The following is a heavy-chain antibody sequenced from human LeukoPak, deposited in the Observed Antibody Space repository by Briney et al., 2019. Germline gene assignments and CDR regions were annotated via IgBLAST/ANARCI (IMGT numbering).Heavy chain of an antibody. V-gene: IGHV4-31*03. CDR1: GGSISSGGYY. D-gene: IGHD5-12*01. CDR2: IYYSGST. CDR3: ARDRLPSYSGYDSNWFDP. Sequence: PSQTLSLTCTVSGGSISSGGYYWSWIRQHPGKGLEWTGYIYYSGSTYYNPSLKSRVTISVDTSKNQFSLKLSSVTAADTAVYYCARDRLPSYSGYDSNWFDPWGQGTLVTVSS. J-gene: IGHJ5*02.